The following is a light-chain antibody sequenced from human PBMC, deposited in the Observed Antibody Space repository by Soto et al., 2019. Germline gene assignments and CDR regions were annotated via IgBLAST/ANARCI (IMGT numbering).Light chain of an antibody. CDR2: GAS. V-gene: IGKV3-20*01. J-gene: IGKJ2*01. CDR3: QQYGSSPYT. Sequence: EIVLTQSPGTLSLSPGERATLSCRASQSVSSSSLAWYQQKPGQAPRLLIYGASSRATGIPDRFSGSGSGTDFTLTISRLEPEDLAVFYCQQYGSSPYTFGQGTKLAIK. CDR1: QSVSSSS.